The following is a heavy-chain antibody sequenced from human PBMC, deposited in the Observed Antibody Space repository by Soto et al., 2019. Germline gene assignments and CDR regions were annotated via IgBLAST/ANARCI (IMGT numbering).Heavy chain of an antibody. D-gene: IGHD6-19*01. CDR2: IYYSGST. V-gene: IGHV4-59*01. Sequence: QVQLQESGPGLVKPSETLSLTCTVSGGSISSYYWSWIRQPPGTGLEWIGYIYYSGSTNYNPSLKSRVTISVDTSKNQFSLKLSSVTAADTAVYYCARATEWLAQGDYMDVWGKGTTVTVSS. CDR1: GGSISSYY. J-gene: IGHJ6*03. CDR3: ARATEWLAQGDYMDV.